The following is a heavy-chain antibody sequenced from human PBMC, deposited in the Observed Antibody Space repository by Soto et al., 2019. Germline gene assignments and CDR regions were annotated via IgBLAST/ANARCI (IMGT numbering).Heavy chain of an antibody. Sequence: TLSLTCTVSCGSISSGGYYCSWIRQHPGKGLEWIGYIYYSGSTYYNPSLKSRVTISVDTSKNQFSLKLGSVTVADTAVYYCARTALIVGATTGFDYWGQGTLVNVSS. V-gene: IGHV4-31*03. CDR3: ARTALIVGATTGFDY. CDR2: IYYSGST. CDR1: CGSISSGGYY. J-gene: IGHJ4*02. D-gene: IGHD1-26*01.